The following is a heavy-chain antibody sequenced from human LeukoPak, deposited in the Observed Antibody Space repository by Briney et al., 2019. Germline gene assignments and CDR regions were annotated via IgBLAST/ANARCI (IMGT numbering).Heavy chain of an antibody. CDR1: GGSFSGYY. D-gene: IGHD5-18*01. V-gene: IGHV4-34*01. Sequence: SETLSLTCAVYGGSFSGYYWSWIRQPPGKGLEWIGEINHSGSTNYNPSLKSRVTISVDTSKNQFSLKLSSVTAADTAVYYCARDLVDTAMVLDYWGQGTLVTVSS. CDR2: INHSGST. CDR3: ARDLVDTAMVLDY. J-gene: IGHJ4*02.